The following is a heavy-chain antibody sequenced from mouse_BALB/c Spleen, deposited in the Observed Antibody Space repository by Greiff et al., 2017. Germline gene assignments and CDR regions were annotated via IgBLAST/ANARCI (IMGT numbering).Heavy chain of an antibody. J-gene: IGHJ1*01. CDR2: IWAGGST. CDR1: GFSLTSYG. CDR3: ARERNYYGYWYFDV. Sequence: QVQLQQSGPGLVAPSQSLSITCTVSGFSLTSYGVHWVRQPPGKGLEWLGVIWAGGSTNYNSALMSRLSISKDNSKSQVFLKMNSLQTDDTAMYYCARERNYYGYWYFDVWGAGTTVTVSS. D-gene: IGHD1-1*01. V-gene: IGHV2-9*02.